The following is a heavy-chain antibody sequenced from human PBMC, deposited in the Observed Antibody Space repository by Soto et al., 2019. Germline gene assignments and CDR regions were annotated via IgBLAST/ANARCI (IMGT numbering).Heavy chain of an antibody. D-gene: IGHD6-13*01. CDR2: IYYSGST. CDR1: GCSISSYY. CDR3: ARDALVGSSWFDNWYDP. Sequence: SETLSLTCTVSGCSISSYYWSWIRQPPGKGLEWIGYIYYSGSTNYNPSLKSRVTISVDTSKNQFSLKVSSVTAADTAVYYCARDALVGSSWFDNWYDPWGQGTLVTVSS. V-gene: IGHV4-59*01. J-gene: IGHJ5*02.